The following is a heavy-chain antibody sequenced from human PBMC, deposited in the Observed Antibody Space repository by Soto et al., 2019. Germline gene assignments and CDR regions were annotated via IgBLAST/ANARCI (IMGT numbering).Heavy chain of an antibody. V-gene: IGHV3-20*01. Sequence: GGSLRLSCAASGFTFDDYGMSWVRQAPGKGLEWVSGINWNGGSTGYADSVKGRFTISRDNSKNTLYLQMNSLRAEDTAVYNCARDLIVVVPAAISYYYYGMDVWGQGTTVTV. D-gene: IGHD2-2*02. J-gene: IGHJ6*02. CDR1: GFTFDDYG. CDR3: ARDLIVVVPAAISYYYYGMDV. CDR2: INWNGGST.